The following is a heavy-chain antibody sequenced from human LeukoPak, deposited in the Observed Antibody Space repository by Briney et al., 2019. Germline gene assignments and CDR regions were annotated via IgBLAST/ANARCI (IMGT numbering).Heavy chain of an antibody. V-gene: IGHV1-3*01. CDR1: GYTFTSYA. D-gene: IGHD3-10*01. J-gene: IGHJ6*02. CDR3: AWGSGSYSHYYYYGMDV. Sequence: ASVKVSCKASGYTFTSYAMHWVRQAPGQRLEWMGWINAGNGNTKYSQKFQGRVTITTDTSASTAYMELSSLRSEDTAVYYCAWGSGSYSHYYYYGMDVWGQGTTVTVSS. CDR2: INAGNGNT.